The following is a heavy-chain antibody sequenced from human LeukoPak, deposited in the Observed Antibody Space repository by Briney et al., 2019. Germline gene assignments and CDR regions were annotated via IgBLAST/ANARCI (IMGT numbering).Heavy chain of an antibody. CDR3: AKRKYSSGWYFGEGTDY. CDR1: GFTFSSYG. J-gene: IGHJ4*02. Sequence: PGGSLRLSCAASGFTFSSYGMHWVRQAPGKGLEWVAVISYDGSNKYYADSVKGRFTISRDNSKNTLYLQMNSLRAEDTAVYYCAKRKYSSGWYFGEGTDYWGQGTLVTVSS. D-gene: IGHD6-19*01. CDR2: ISYDGSNK. V-gene: IGHV3-30*18.